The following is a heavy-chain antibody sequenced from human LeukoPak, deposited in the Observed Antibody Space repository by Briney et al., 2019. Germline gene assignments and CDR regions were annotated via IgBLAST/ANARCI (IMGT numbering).Heavy chain of an antibody. CDR2: ISGSSGDI. CDR1: GFTFGRYA. CDR3: AKDRFGSGSPNWFGP. J-gene: IGHJ5*02. Sequence: GGSLRLSCVGSGFTFGRYAMSWIRQVPGKGLEWVSGISGSSGDIFYTDSVKGRFTISRDNSKNTLYLQMNSLRAGDTAVYYCAKDRFGSGSPNWFGPWGQGTLVTASS. D-gene: IGHD3-10*01. V-gene: IGHV3-23*01.